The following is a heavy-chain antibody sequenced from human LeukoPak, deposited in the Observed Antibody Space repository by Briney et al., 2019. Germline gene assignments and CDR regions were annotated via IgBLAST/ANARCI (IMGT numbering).Heavy chain of an antibody. CDR2: INPSGGST. Sequence: GASVKVSCKASGYTFTSYYMHWVRQAPGQGLEWMGVINPSGGSTSYAQKFQGRVTMTRDTSTSTVYMELSSLRSEDTAVYYCARARIAAAGTGYYYGMDVWGQGTTVTVSS. J-gene: IGHJ6*02. CDR1: GYTFTSYY. CDR3: ARARIAAAGTGYYYGMDV. D-gene: IGHD6-13*01. V-gene: IGHV1-46*01.